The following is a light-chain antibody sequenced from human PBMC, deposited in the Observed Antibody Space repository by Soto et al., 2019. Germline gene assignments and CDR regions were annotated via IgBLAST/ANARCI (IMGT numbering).Light chain of an antibody. CDR3: HQRQSWPRT. CDR2: DAS. CDR1: QTVGRS. V-gene: IGKV3-11*01. J-gene: IGKJ1*01. Sequence: ELVLTQSPATLSLSPGERATLSCRASQTVGRSLAWYQQKPGQAPRLLISDASNRATGIPARFSASGSGTDFTLTISDVQPEDFALYYCHQRQSWPRTFGQGTKVDIK.